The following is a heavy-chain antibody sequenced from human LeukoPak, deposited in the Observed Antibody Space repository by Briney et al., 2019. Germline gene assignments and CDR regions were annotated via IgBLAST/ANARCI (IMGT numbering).Heavy chain of an antibody. CDR1: RFTFSNYW. Sequence: PGGSLRLSCAASRFTFSNYWMRWVRQAPGKGLVWVSNINSGGSSTNYADSVKGRFTISRDNSKNTLYLQMNSLRAEDTAVYYCANYMQRSPFDYWGQGTLVTVSS. CDR2: INSGGSST. J-gene: IGHJ4*02. D-gene: IGHD1-7*01. V-gene: IGHV3-74*01. CDR3: ANYMQRSPFDY.